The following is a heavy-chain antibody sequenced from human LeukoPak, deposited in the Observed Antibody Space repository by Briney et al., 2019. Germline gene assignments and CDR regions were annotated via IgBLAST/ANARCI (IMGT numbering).Heavy chain of an antibody. J-gene: IGHJ6*02. CDR3: ARAGYCSSTSCYRYYGMDV. CDR1: GGSISPYY. V-gene: IGHV4-34*01. Sequence: SETLSLTCTVSGGSISPYYWSWIRQPPGKGLEWIGEINHSGSTNYNPSLKSRVTISVDTSKNQFSLKLSSVTAADTAVYYCARAGYCSSTSCYRYYGMDVWGQGTTVTVSS. D-gene: IGHD2-2*02. CDR2: INHSGST.